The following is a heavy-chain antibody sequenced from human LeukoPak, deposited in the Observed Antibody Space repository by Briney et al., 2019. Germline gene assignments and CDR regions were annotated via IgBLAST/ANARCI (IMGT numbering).Heavy chain of an antibody. CDR2: ISYDGSNK. Sequence: GRSLRLSCAASGFTFSSYAMHWVRQAPGKGLEWVAVISYDGSNKHYADSVKGRFTISRDNSKNTLYLQMNSLRAEDTAVYYCAREFPEDDSSGYYFDYWGQGTLVTVSS. J-gene: IGHJ4*02. D-gene: IGHD3-22*01. V-gene: IGHV3-30-3*01. CDR1: GFTFSSYA. CDR3: AREFPEDDSSGYYFDY.